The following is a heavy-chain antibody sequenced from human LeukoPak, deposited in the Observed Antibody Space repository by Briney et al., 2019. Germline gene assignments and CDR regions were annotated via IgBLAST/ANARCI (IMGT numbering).Heavy chain of an antibody. Sequence: SGGSLRLSCAATGFTLSGHSMNWVRQAPGKGLDWVSSISPTSAYIYYQDSVKGRFTISRDNSKNTLYLQMNSLRAEDMAVYYCAKGPLIEVAGTTWDYWGQGTLVTVSS. V-gene: IGHV3-21*04. D-gene: IGHD6-19*01. J-gene: IGHJ4*02. CDR2: ISPTSAYI. CDR3: AKGPLIEVAGTTWDY. CDR1: GFTLSGHS.